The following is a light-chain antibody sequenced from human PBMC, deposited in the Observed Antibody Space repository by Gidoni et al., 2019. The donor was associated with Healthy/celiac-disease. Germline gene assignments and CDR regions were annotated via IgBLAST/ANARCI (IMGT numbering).Light chain of an antibody. J-gene: IGKJ2*03. V-gene: IGKV1-39*01. CDR2: AAS. Sequence: DIQMTQSPSSLSASVGDRVTITCRASQSISSYLNWYQQKPGKAPKLLIYAASSLQSGVPSRFSGSGSGTDFTLTISSLQPEDFATYYCQQSYSTPPEYSFGQGTKREIK. CDR1: QSISSY. CDR3: QQSYSTPPEYS.